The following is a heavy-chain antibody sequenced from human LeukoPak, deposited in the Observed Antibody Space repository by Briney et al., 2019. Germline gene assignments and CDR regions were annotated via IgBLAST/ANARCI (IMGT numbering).Heavy chain of an antibody. Sequence: GESLKISCKGSGYSFTSYWIGWVRQMPGKGLEWMGIIYPGDSDTRYSPSFQGQVTISADKSISTACLQWSSLKASDTAMYYCARRKLGDYDILTGYYRALGYFDYWGQGTLVTVSS. CDR2: IYPGDSDT. D-gene: IGHD3-9*01. V-gene: IGHV5-51*01. CDR1: GYSFTSYW. CDR3: ARRKLGDYDILTGYYRALGYFDY. J-gene: IGHJ4*02.